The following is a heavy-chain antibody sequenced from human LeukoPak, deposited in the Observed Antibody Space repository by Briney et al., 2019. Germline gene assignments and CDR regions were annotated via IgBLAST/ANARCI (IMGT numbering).Heavy chain of an antibody. V-gene: IGHV4-4*07. CDR1: GGSISSYY. CDR2: IYTSGST. J-gene: IGHJ6*02. CDR3: ARDGPDYYDSSGYADYYYYYGMDV. D-gene: IGHD3-22*01. Sequence: SETLSLTCTVSGGSISSYYWSWIRQPAGKGLEWIGRIYTSGSTNYNPSLKSRVTMSVDTSKNQFSLKLSSVTAADTAVYYCARDGPDYYDSSGYADYYYYYGMDVWGQGTTVTVSS.